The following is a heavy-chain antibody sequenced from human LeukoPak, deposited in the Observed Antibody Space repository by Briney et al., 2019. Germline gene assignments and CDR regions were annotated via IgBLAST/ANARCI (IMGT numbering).Heavy chain of an antibody. D-gene: IGHD3-9*01. Sequence: PSETLSLTCAVSGDSISSSGYSWSWIRQPPGEGLEWIGNLFYSGGTYFNPSLKSRVTISVDTSKNQFSLKLSSVTAADTAVYYCARGRSGYPTNFDYWGQGTLVTVSS. CDR3: ARGRSGYPTNFDY. V-gene: IGHV4-30-4*07. CDR1: GDSISSSGYS. J-gene: IGHJ4*02. CDR2: LFYSGGT.